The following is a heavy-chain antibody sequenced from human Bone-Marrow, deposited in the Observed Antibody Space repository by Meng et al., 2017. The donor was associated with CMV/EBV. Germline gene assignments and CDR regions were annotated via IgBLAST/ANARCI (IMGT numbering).Heavy chain of an antibody. CDR2: IRFNGKNE. J-gene: IGHJ4*02. CDR1: GFTFRNFG. Sequence: GESLKSSCAASGFTFRNFGMHWVRQAPGKGLEWVAFIRFNGKNEYYADSVRGRFTISRDNSKNTVYLQMSSLKTEDTALYYCAKLDTVTVNSWGQGTLVTVSS. CDR3: AKLDTVTVNS. V-gene: IGHV3-30*02. D-gene: IGHD4-11*01.